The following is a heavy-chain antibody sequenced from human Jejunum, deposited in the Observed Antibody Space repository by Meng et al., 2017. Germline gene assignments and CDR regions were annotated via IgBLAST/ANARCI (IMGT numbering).Heavy chain of an antibody. CDR3: ERVKAEYCSSNDCRYFDY. CDR2: ISDDGDIK. D-gene: IGHD2-2*01. V-gene: IGHV3-30*04. Sequence: GESLKISCAAAGFTFRKFAMHWVRQAPGKGLEWVAVISDDGDIKQYADFLQGRFTISRDTSKRMLFLQMNSLRVEDTAVYHCERVKAEYCSSNDCRYFDYWGQGTLVTVSS. CDR1: GFTFRKFA. J-gene: IGHJ4*02.